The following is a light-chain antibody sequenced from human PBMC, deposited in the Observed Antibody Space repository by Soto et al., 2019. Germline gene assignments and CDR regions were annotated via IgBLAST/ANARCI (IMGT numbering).Light chain of an antibody. J-gene: IGLJ2*01. Sequence: QSALTQPASVSGSPGQSITLSCTGTSSDIGGYDYVSWYQRHPGKAPKLIFYDVNNRPSGVSNRFSGSKSGNTASLTISGLQAEDEAEYYCTSYASGSSHVVFGGGTKVTV. V-gene: IGLV2-14*01. CDR3: TSYASGSSHVV. CDR1: SSDIGGYDY. CDR2: DVN.